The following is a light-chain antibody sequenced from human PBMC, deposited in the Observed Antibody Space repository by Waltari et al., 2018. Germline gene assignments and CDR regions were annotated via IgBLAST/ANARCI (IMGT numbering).Light chain of an antibody. CDR1: RDISNF. J-gene: IGKJ3*01. V-gene: IGKV1-16*02. CDR3: QQYHSYPPT. CDR2: GAS. Sequence: DIQMTQSPSSLSASVGDRVTLTCRASRDISNFLGCFQQKPGKAPKSLIYGASRLQSGVPSKFSGSGSGTDFTLTITSLQPEDFATYYCQQYHSYPPTFGPGTKVDVK.